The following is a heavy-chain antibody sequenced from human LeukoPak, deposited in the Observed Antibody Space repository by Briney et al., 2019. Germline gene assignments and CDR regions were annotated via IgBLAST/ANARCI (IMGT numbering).Heavy chain of an antibody. CDR1: GFTFSSYA. D-gene: IGHD3-3*01. CDR2: ISGSGGST. V-gene: IGHV3-23*01. Sequence: GGSLRLSCAASGFTFSSYAMSWVRQAPGKGLEWVSAISGSGGSTYYADSVKGRFTISRDNSKNTLYLQMNSLRAEDTAVYYCAKDNGPTIFGVVTAYYFDYWGQGTLVTVSS. CDR3: AKDNGPTIFGVVTAYYFDY. J-gene: IGHJ4*02.